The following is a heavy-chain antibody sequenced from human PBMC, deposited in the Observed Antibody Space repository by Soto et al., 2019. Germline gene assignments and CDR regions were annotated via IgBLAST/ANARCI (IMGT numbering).Heavy chain of an antibody. V-gene: IGHV3-30*03. CDR1: GFTFSNSG. CDR2: ISFDGSTK. Sequence: QVQLVESGGGVVQPGRSLRLSCAASGFTFSNSGMHWVRQAPGKGLEWVAVISFDGSTKYYADSVKGRFSISRDNSKNTLSLEMNSLRADDAAVYYCTGQIASGYWGQGTLVTVSS. D-gene: IGHD2-8*02. CDR3: TGQIASGY. J-gene: IGHJ4*02.